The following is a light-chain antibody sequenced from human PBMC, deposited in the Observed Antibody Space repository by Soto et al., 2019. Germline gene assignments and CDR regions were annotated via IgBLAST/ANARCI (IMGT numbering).Light chain of an antibody. V-gene: IGKV1-5*03. J-gene: IGKJ1*01. CDR1: QSVSSN. CDR2: KAS. CDR3: QQYSGYSRT. Sequence: MTQSPATLSVSPGERATLSCRASQSVSSNLAWYQQKPGEAPKLLIYKASSLETGVPSRFSGSGSETEFTLTVSSLQPDDVATYYCQQYSGYSRTFGQGTKVEIK.